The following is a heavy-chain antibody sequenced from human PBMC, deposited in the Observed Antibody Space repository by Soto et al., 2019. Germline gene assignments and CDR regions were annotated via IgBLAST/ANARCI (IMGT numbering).Heavy chain of an antibody. D-gene: IGHD2-15*01. CDR3: AREGYCSGGSCYSPDYYYYGMDV. V-gene: IGHV6-1*01. CDR1: GDSVSSNSAA. CDR2: TYYSSKWYN. Sequence: PSQTLSLTCAISGDSVSSNSAAWNWIRQSPSRGLEWLGRTYYSSKWYNDYAVSVKSRITINPDTSKNQFSLQLNSVTPEDTAVYYCAREGYCSGGSCYSPDYYYYGMDVWGQGTTVTVSS. J-gene: IGHJ6*02.